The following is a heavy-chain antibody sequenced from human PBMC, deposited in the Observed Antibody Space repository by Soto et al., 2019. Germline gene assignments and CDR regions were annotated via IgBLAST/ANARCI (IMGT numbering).Heavy chain of an antibody. V-gene: IGHV3-20*04. Sequence: GGSLRLSCVSSGFTFDDYGMSWVRQAPGKGLEWVSGLNWNGGNTGYADSVKGRFTISRDNAKNSLYLQMNSLRVEDTALYYCVNDYYFGLDVWGQGTAVTVSS. J-gene: IGHJ6*02. CDR3: VNDYYFGLDV. CDR1: GFTFDDYG. CDR2: LNWNGGNT. D-gene: IGHD3-16*01.